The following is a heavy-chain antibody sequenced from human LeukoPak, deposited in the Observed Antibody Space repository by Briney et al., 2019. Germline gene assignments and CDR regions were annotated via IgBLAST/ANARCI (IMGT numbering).Heavy chain of an antibody. CDR3: AREPEVLLWFGEFDI. Sequence: SETLSLTCTVSGGSISSYYWSWIRQPAGKGLEWIGRIYTSGSTNYNPSLKSRVTMSVDTSKNQFSLKLSSVTAADTAVYYCAREPEVLLWFGEFDIWGQGTMVTVSS. CDR1: GGSISSYY. D-gene: IGHD3-10*01. V-gene: IGHV4-4*07. J-gene: IGHJ3*02. CDR2: IYTSGST.